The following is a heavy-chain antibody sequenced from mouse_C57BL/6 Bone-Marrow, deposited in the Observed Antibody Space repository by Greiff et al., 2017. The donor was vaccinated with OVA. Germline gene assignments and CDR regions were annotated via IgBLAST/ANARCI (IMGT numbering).Heavy chain of an antibody. CDR2: IRLKSDNYAT. J-gene: IGHJ2*01. CDR3: TDTGYCDY. V-gene: IGHV6-3*01. D-gene: IGHD1-1*01. Sequence: EVKVEESGGGLVQPGGSMKLSCVASGFTFSNYWMNWVRQSPEKGLEWVAQIRLKSDNYATHYAESVKGRFTISRDDSKSSVYLHMNNLRAEDTGIDYCTDTGYCDYWGQGTTLTVSS. CDR1: GFTFSNYW.